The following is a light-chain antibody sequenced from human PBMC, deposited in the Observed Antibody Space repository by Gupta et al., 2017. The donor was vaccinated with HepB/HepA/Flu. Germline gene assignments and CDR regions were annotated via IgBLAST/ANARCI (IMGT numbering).Light chain of an antibody. V-gene: IGLV3-1*01. J-gene: IGLJ2*01. Sequence: SYELTQPPSVSVSPGQTASITCSGDKLGDKYASWYQQKPGQSPVLVIYQDRKRPSGIPERFSGSSSGNTATLTISGTQAMDEADYYCQAWDSSTVLFGGGTKLTVL. CDR3: QAWDSSTVL. CDR1: KLGDKY. CDR2: QDR.